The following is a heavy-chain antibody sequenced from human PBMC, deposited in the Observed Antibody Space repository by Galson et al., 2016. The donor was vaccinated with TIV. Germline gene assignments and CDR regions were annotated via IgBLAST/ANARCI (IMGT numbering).Heavy chain of an antibody. J-gene: IGHJ6*02. D-gene: IGHD1-14*01. CDR3: TRVLASHYSYGVDV. CDR1: GFSVRSSY. V-gene: IGHV3-66*02. CDR2: SSSDDRA. Sequence: SLRLSCAASGFSVRSSYMTWVRQAPGKGLEWVSLSSSDDRASYEDSVKGRFSISSDNPNNRVFLQINGLRPGDTATYFCTRVLASHYSYGVDVWGQGTTVTVSS.